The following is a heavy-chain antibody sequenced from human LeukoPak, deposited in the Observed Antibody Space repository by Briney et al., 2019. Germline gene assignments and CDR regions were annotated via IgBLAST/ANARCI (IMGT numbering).Heavy chain of an antibody. D-gene: IGHD1-26*01. CDR2: IHSSGGS. V-gene: IGHV4-4*09. CDR3: ARLGSYHDF. J-gene: IGHJ4*02. CDR1: GASISNYY. Sequence: PSETLSLTCTVSGASISNYYWSWIRQTPEKGLEWMGHIHSSGGSSYYPSLKSRLTLSIDTSRNQLSLKLPSVTAADTAVYFCARLGSYHDFWGQGGLVTVSS.